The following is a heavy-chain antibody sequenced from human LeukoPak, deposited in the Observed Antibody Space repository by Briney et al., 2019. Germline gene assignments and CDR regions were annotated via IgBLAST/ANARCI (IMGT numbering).Heavy chain of an antibody. CDR1: GFTFSSYE. V-gene: IGHV3-48*03. Sequence: PPGGSLRLSCVASGFTFSSYEMHWVRQVPGKGLEWVSYISSSGSSSHYADSVKGRFTISRDNAKTSLYLQMNSLRAGDTAVYYCARDETGLGATNVEYWGQGTLVTVSS. D-gene: IGHD6-19*01. J-gene: IGHJ4*02. CDR3: ARDETGLGATNVEY. CDR2: ISSSGSSS.